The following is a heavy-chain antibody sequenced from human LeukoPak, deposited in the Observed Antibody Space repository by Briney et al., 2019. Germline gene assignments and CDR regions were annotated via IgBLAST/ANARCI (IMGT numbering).Heavy chain of an antibody. D-gene: IGHD2-2*01. CDR3: ARVSGSTQFDP. V-gene: IGHV1-46*01. CDR1: GYTFTSYS. J-gene: IGHJ5*02. Sequence: GASVKVSCKASGYTFTSYSIHWVRQAPGQGLEWMGIINPVGDSAGYAQKLQGRVTMTTDTSTSTAYMELRSLRSDDTAVYYCARVSGSTQFDPWGQGTLVTVSS. CDR2: INPVGDSA.